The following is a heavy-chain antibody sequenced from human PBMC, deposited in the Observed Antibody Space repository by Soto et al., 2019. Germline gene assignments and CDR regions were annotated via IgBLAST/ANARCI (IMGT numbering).Heavy chain of an antibody. J-gene: IGHJ6*02. CDR2: IYYGGTT. D-gene: IGHD3-9*01. CDR1: GLTVSTNY. CDR3: ARDYDTSRGDWAYYGIDV. V-gene: IGHV3-66*01. Sequence: PGGSLRLSCAASGLTVSTNYMSWVRQAPGKGLEWVSIIYYGGTTYYADSVKGRFTISRDDSKNTLYLQMHSLRAEDTAVYYCARDYDTSRGDWAYYGIDVWGQGTLVTVSS.